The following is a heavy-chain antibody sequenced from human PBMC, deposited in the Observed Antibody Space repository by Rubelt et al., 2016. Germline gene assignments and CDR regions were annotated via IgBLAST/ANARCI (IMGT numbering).Heavy chain of an antibody. D-gene: IGHD2-21*02. Sequence: GSTNYNPSLKIRVTISVDTSKNQFSLKLSSVTAADTAVYYCAREVYCGGDCYSEDAFDIWGQGTMVTVSS. CDR2: GST. V-gene: IGHV4-59*01. J-gene: IGHJ3*02. CDR3: AREVYCGGDCYSEDAFDI.